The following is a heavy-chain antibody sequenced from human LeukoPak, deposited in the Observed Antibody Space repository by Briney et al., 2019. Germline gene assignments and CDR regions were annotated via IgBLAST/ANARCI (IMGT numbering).Heavy chain of an antibody. CDR1: GGTFSSYA. V-gene: IGHV1-18*01. Sequence: ASVKVSCKASGGTFSSYAISWVRQAPGQGLEWMGWISAYNGNTNYAQKLQGRVTMTTDTSTGTAYMELRSLRSDDTAVYYCARVERVADDYWGQGTLVTVSS. CDR3: ARVERVADDY. D-gene: IGHD6-19*01. J-gene: IGHJ4*02. CDR2: ISAYNGNT.